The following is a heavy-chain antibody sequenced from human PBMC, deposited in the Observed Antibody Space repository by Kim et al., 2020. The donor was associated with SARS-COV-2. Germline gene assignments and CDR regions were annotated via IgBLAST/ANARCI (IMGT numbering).Heavy chain of an antibody. J-gene: IGHJ4*02. CDR1: GGSISSSSYY. D-gene: IGHD5-18*01. CDR2: ISYSGST. CDR3: ARLRGYSNGPEDH. Sequence: SETLSLTCTVSGGSISSSSYYWGWIRQPPGKGLEWSGTISYSGSTHYNVSLKSRVSMSVDTSQNQFSLKLSSMTAADTAVYYCARLRGYSNGPEDHWGQGTLVTVSA. V-gene: IGHV4-39*01.